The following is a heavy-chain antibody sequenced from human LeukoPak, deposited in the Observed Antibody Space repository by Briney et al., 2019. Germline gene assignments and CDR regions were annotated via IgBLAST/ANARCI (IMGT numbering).Heavy chain of an antibody. V-gene: IGHV3-7*01. J-gene: IGHJ5*02. CDR2: IREDGSEK. Sequence: GGSLRLSCAASGFTFSDFWMSWVRQAPGKGLEWVANIREDGSEKNCVDSVKGRFTISRDNAKNSLYLQMNSLRAEDTAVYYCARDAKWFDPWGQGTLVTVSS. CDR3: ARDAKWFDP. CDR1: GFTFSDFW.